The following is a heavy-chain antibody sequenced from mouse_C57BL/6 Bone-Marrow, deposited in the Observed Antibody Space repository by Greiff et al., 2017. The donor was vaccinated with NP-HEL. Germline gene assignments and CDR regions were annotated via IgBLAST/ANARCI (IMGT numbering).Heavy chain of an antibody. J-gene: IGHJ4*01. D-gene: IGHD1-1*01. CDR1: GYTFTDYN. CDR2: INPNNGGT. Sequence: DVQLQESGPELVKPGASVKIPCKASGYTFTDYNMDWVKQSHGKSLEWIGDINPNNGGTIYNQKFKGKATLTVDKSSSTAYMELRSLTSEDTAVYYCARRGNYYGSSYRYYYAMDYWGQGTSVTVSS. CDR3: ARRGNYYGSSYRYYYAMDY. V-gene: IGHV1-18*01.